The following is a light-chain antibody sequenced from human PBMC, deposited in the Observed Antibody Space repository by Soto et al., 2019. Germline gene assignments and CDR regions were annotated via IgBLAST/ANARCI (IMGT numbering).Light chain of an antibody. V-gene: IGLV2-14*03. CDR1: SSDIGAYNY. CDR2: DLT. Sequence: QSVLTQPASVSGSPGQSITIPCTGSSSDIGAYNYVSWYQQHPGKAPKLLIYDLTNRPSGVSNRFSASKSGSTASLTISGLQAEDEADYYCSSYTTSRIRMFGGGTRLTVL. J-gene: IGLJ3*02. CDR3: SSYTTSRIRM.